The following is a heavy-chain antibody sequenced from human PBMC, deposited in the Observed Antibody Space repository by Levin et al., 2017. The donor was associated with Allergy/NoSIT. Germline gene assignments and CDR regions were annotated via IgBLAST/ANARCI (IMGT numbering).Heavy chain of an antibody. CDR3: ARRIYYDSSVYYWYYGLDV. Sequence: GSLRLSCAVYGGSFSGYYWSWIRQPPGKGLEWIGEISHSGSTNYNPSLKSRVTTSGDRSQNQFSLQLRSVTAAVTAVYFCARRIYYDSSVYYWYYGLDVWGQGTTVTVSS. V-gene: IGHV4-34*01. CDR2: ISHSGST. D-gene: IGHD3-22*01. CDR1: GGSFSGYY. J-gene: IGHJ6*02.